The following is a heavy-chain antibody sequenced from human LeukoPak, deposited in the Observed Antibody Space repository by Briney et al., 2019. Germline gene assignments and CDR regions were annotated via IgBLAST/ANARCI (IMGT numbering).Heavy chain of an antibody. D-gene: IGHD5-12*01. CDR1: GGSITSSSYN. J-gene: IGHJ4*02. Sequence: SETLSLTCTVSGGSITSSSYNWGWIRQPPGKGLEWIGIVYYSGSTYYNPSLKSRVTISVDTSKNQFSLKLSSVTAEDTAVYYCARGPSGYHNTGGQGTLVTVSS. V-gene: IGHV4-39*07. CDR3: ARGPSGYHNT. CDR2: VYYSGST.